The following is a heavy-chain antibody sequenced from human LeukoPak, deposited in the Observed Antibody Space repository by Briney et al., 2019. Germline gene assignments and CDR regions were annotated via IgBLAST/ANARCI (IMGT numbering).Heavy chain of an antibody. D-gene: IGHD3-22*01. J-gene: IGHJ4*02. Sequence: GGSLRLSCAASGFTFSNSAMSWVRQAPGKGLEWVSSVSGIGGSTYYADSVKGRFTISRDNSKNTLYLQVNSLRAEDTAVYYCARADTSGYIYYFDYWGQGTLVTVSS. CDR2: VSGIGGST. CDR1: GFTFSNSA. V-gene: IGHV3-23*01. CDR3: ARADTSGYIYYFDY.